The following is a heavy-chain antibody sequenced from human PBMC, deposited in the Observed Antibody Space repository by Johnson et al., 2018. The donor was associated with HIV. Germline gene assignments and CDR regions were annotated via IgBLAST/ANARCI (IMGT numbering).Heavy chain of an antibody. CDR1: GFTFSSYA. CDR3: ARDVAAAKMDAFDT. D-gene: IGHD6-25*01. J-gene: IGHJ3*02. V-gene: IGHV3-30*04. CDR2: MSYDGSFQ. Sequence: QVQLVESGGGVVQPGRSLRLSCAASGFTFSSYAMHWVRQAPGKGLEWVAVMSYDGSFQDYADSVRGRFTISRDNSRSTLFLEMINLRDEDTALYYCARDVAAAKMDAFDTWGQGTMVIVSS.